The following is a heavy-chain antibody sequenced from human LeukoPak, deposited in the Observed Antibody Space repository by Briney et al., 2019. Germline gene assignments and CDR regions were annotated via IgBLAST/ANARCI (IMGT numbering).Heavy chain of an antibody. D-gene: IGHD4-23*01. V-gene: IGHV4-30-4*01. CDR3: ARDNGDKGAFDI. CDR2: IYYSGST. J-gene: IGHJ3*02. CDR1: GGSISSGDYY. Sequence: SETLSLTCTVSGGSISSGDYYWSWIRQPPGKGLEWIGYIYYSGSTYYNPSLKSRVTISVDTSKNQFSLKLSSVTAADTAVYYCARDNGDKGAFDIWGQGTMVTVSS.